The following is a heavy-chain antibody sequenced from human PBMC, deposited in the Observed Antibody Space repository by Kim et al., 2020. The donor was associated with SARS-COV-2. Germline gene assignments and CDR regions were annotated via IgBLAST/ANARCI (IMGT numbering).Heavy chain of an antibody. D-gene: IGHD3-3*01. V-gene: IGHV3-30*18. J-gene: IGHJ4*02. CDR1: GFTFSSYG. CDR2: ISYDGSNK. CDR3: AKVPFWSGYYPDY. Sequence: GGSLRLSCAASGFTFSSYGMHWVRQASGKGLEWVAVISYDGSNKYYADSVKGRFTISRDNSKNTLYLQMNSLRAEDTAVYYCAKVPFWSGYYPDYWGQGTLVTVSS.